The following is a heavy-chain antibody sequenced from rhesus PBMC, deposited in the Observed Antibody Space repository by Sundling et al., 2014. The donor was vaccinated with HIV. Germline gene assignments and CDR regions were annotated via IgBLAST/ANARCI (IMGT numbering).Heavy chain of an antibody. Sequence: QVQLQESGPGLVKPSETLSLTCAVSGGSISSNFWSWIRQSPGRGLEWIGRMSGRGGTDDYNPSLKRRVAISTDRSKKQFSLKLASVTAADTAVYYCARDRRGLELNDYWGQGLLVTVSS. CDR3: ARDRRGLELNDY. CDR2: MSGRGGTD. CDR1: GGSISSNF. J-gene: IGHJ4*01. V-gene: IGHV4-173*01. D-gene: IGHD1-1*01.